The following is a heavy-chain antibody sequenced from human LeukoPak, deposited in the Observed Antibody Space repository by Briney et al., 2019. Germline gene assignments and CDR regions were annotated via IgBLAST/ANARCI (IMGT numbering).Heavy chain of an antibody. J-gene: IGHJ3*02. V-gene: IGHV3-7*05. CDR3: VRDQGAFDM. Sequence: GGSLRLSCAASGFTLGSYAMSWVRQAPGKGLEWVANIKQDGSEKYYVDSLKGRFTISRDNAKNSLFLQMNSLRAEDTAVYYCVRDQGAFDMWGQGTMVTVSS. CDR1: GFTLGSYA. CDR2: IKQDGSEK.